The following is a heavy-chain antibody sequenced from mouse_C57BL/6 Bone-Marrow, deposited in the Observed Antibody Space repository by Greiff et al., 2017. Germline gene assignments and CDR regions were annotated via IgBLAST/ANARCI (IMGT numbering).Heavy chain of an antibody. CDR1: GYTFTDHT. D-gene: IGHD1-1*01. J-gene: IGHJ1*03. Sequence: VQLQQSDAELVKPGASVKISCKVSGYTFTDHTIHWMKQRPEQGLEWIGYIYPRDGSPKYNEKFKGKATLTADKSSSTAYMQVNSLTSEDSAVYFWARSLYYYGSSSVYWYFDVGGTGTTVTVSS. CDR2: IYPRDGSP. CDR3: ARSLYYYGSSSVYWYFDV. V-gene: IGHV1-78*01.